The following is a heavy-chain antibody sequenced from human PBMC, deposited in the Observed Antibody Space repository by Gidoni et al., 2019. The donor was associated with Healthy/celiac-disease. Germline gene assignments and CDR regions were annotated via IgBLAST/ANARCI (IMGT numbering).Heavy chain of an antibody. CDR1: GFAFSTYW. J-gene: IGHJ4*02. CDR3: ARGWLLDF. D-gene: IGHD3-22*01. CDR2: IKRDGSEK. Sequence: EVELVEAGGDLVQPGGSLRLSCTASGFAFSTYWMTWVRQAPGKGLEGVANIKRDGSEKYYADSVKGRFTISRDNAKNSLYLQMNSLRVEDTAIYYCARGWLLDFWGQGNLVTVSS. V-gene: IGHV3-7*01.